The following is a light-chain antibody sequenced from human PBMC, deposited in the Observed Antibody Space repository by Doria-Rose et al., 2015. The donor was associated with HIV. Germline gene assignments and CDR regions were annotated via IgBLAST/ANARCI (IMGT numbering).Light chain of an antibody. J-gene: IGKJ1*01. Sequence: EIVLTQSPGTLAMSPGESATLSCRASQSVTANDSAWYQQRPGQSPRLLIYGASSRATDIPDRFSGSGSGTDFTLTISRLEPEDFAVYYCHQYASSRTFGQGTKVEIK. V-gene: IGKV3-20*01. CDR3: HQYASSRT. CDR1: QSVTAND. CDR2: GAS.